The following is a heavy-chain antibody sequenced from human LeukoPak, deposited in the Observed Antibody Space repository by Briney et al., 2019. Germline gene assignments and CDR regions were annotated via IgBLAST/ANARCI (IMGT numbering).Heavy chain of an antibody. CDR1: GYTFTSYG. Sequence: ASVKVSCKASGYTFTSYGISWVRQAPGQGLEWMGWISAYNGNTNYAQKFQGRVTITTDESTNTAYMELSSLRSEDTAVYYCARDREYDRSGFDPWGQGTLVTVSS. J-gene: IGHJ5*02. CDR2: ISAYNGNT. D-gene: IGHD2/OR15-2a*01. V-gene: IGHV1-18*01. CDR3: ARDREYDRSGFDP.